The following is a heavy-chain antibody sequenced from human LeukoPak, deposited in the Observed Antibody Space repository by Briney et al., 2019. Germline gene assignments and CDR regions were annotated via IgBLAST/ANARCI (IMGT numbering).Heavy chain of an antibody. CDR2: IHYSGST. D-gene: IGHD1-26*01. CDR3: ARRASRSYPDYFDS. CDR1: GGSSSSYY. J-gene: IGHJ4*02. Sequence: PSETLSLTCTISGGSSSSYYWSWIRQPPGKGLEWIGYIHYSGSTNYNPSLKSRATISLDTSKNQVSLKLTSVTAADTAVYYCARRASRSYPDYFDSWGQGTLVTVSS. V-gene: IGHV4-59*08.